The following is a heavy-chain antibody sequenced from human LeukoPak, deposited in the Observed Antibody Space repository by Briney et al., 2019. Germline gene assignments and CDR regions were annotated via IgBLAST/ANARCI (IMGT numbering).Heavy chain of an antibody. CDR1: GGSISSYY. V-gene: IGHV4-59*01. CDR3: ARVSSWYVRYYYMDV. J-gene: IGHJ6*03. D-gene: IGHD6-13*01. Sequence: NPSETLSLTCTVSGGSISSYYWSWIRRPPGKGLEWIGYIYYSGSTNYNPSLKSRVTISVDTSKNQFSLKLSSVTAADTAVYYCARVSSWYVRYYYMDVWGKGTTVTVSS. CDR2: IYYSGST.